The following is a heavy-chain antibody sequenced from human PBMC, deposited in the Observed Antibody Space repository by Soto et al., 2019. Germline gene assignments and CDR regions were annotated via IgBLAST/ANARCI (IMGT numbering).Heavy chain of an antibody. CDR3: VKVVAIPGYHDN. V-gene: IGHV1-46*01. Sequence: ASVRVSCKASGYTFTSYYMNWVRQAPGQGLEWLGIINPSGGYTTYAQRFLGRVTMTSDTSTSTVHMELISLRSDDTAVYYCVKVVAIPGYHDNWGQGTPVPVSS. D-gene: IGHD5-12*01. CDR2: INPSGGYT. CDR1: GYTFTSYY. J-gene: IGHJ1*01.